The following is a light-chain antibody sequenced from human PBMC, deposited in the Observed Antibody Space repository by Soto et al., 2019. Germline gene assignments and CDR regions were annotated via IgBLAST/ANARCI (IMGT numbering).Light chain of an antibody. V-gene: IGKV1-39*01. CDR1: QSINYY. Sequence: DIQMTQSPSSLSASVGDRLTITCRASQSINYYLNWYQQKPGTAPKLLIYAASTLQSGVPSRFSGSGSGTDFTLTITSLQPGDFAVYYCQQTYNTPRTFGQGTKVEIK. CDR3: QQTYNTPRT. J-gene: IGKJ1*01. CDR2: AAS.